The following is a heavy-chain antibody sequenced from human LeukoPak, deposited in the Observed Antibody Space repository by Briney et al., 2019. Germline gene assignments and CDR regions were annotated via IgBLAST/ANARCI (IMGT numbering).Heavy chain of an antibody. Sequence: ASVKLSCKAAGGTFSSYAISWVRQGPGQGLEWKGRIIPILAIAKYAQKYQGRVTITANNSTSTAYMELSSLRSEDTAVYYCARDGQRDSSGYYYVDYFDYWGQGTLVTVSS. CDR3: ARDGQRDSSGYYYVDYFDY. CDR1: GGTFSSYA. V-gene: IGHV1-69*04. J-gene: IGHJ4*02. CDR2: IIPILAIA. D-gene: IGHD3-22*01.